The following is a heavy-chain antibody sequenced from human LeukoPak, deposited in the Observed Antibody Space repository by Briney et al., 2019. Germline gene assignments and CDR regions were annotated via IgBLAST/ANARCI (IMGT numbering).Heavy chain of an antibody. CDR3: ARGGRGVIRSGFDY. V-gene: IGHV4-59*01. CDR2: IYYSGST. J-gene: IGHJ4*02. CDR1: GGSISSYY. Sequence: PSETLSLTCTVSGGSISSYYWSWVRQPPGKGLEWIGYIYYSGSTNYNPSLKSRVTISVDTSKNHFSLKLSSVTAADTVVYYCARGGRGVIRSGFDYWGQGTLVTVSS. D-gene: IGHD3-10*01.